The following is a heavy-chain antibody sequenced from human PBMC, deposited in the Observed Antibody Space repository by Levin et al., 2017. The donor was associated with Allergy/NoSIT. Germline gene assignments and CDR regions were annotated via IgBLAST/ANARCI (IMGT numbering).Heavy chain of an antibody. CDR2: IDWDNDI. CDR1: GFSLSTSGMC. V-gene: IGHV2-70*11. D-gene: IGHD1-7*01. CDR3: ARITGTTSYYYFDY. Sequence: QTLSLTCTFSGFSLSTSGMCVSWIRQPPGKALEWLARIDWDNDIYYSTSLKTRLTISKDTSKNQVVLTMTNMDPVDTATYYCARITGTTSYYYFDYWGQGTLVTVSS. J-gene: IGHJ4*02.